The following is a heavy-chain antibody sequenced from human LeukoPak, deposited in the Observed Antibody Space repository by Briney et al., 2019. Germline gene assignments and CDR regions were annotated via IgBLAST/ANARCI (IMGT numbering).Heavy chain of an antibody. J-gene: IGHJ4*02. CDR2: INTRGRT. D-gene: IGHD3-9*01. CDR3: TTYDNKIAPFDL. CDR1: GGSSSSYQ. V-gene: IGHV4-4*09. Sequence: SETLSLTCTVSGGSSSSYQWSWIRQPPGKGLEGMGYINTRGRTNSNPSLKSRETFSVDTSRDQFSLKLSSVTVADTAVYCGTTYDNKIAPFDLWGQGTLVTVSS.